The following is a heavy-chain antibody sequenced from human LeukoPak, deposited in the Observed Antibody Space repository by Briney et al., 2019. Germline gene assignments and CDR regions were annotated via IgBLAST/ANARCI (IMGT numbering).Heavy chain of an antibody. D-gene: IGHD3-3*01. Sequence: PGGSLRLSCAASGYTFSSYGMHWVRQAPGKGLEWVAVIWYDGSNKYSADSVKGRFTISRDNSKNTLYLQMNSLRAEDTAVYYCAKDPRIYDFWSGYQTPHGNWFDPWGQGTLVTVSS. CDR3: AKDPRIYDFWSGYQTPHGNWFDP. CDR1: GYTFSSYG. J-gene: IGHJ5*02. CDR2: IWYDGSNK. V-gene: IGHV3-30*02.